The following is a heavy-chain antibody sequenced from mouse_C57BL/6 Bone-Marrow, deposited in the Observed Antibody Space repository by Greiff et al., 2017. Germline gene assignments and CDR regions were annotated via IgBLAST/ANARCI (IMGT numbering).Heavy chain of an antibody. Sequence: EVKLQESGPGLVKPSQSLSLTCSVTGYSITSGYYWNWLRQFPGNKLEWMGYISYDGSNNYNPSLKNRISITRDTSQNQFFLKLNSVTTEDTATYYCAREVTTYAMDYWGQGTSVTVSS. V-gene: IGHV3-6*01. D-gene: IGHD2-2*01. J-gene: IGHJ4*01. CDR2: ISYDGSN. CDR3: AREVTTYAMDY. CDR1: GYSITSGYY.